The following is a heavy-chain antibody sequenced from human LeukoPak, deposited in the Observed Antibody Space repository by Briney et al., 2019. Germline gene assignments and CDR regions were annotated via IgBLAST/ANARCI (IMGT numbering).Heavy chain of an antibody. CDR1: GFTFSSYW. J-gene: IGHJ3*02. Sequence: GSLRLSCAASGFTFSSYWMHWVRQVPGKGLVWVSRINSDGSSTSYADSVKGRFIISRDNAKNTLYVKMNSLRAEDTAVYYCSTGSGYAFDIWGRGTMVTVSS. V-gene: IGHV3-74*01. CDR2: INSDGSST. CDR3: STGSGYAFDI. D-gene: IGHD3-10*01.